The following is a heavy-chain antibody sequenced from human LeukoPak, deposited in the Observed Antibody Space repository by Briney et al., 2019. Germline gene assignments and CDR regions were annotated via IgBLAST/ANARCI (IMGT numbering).Heavy chain of an antibody. CDR1: GFTFSNAW. V-gene: IGHV3-15*01. D-gene: IGHD6-13*01. J-gene: IGHJ6*03. CDR3: TSHRTGYSSSWYDFYYYYMDV. CDR2: IKSKADGGTT. Sequence: PGGSLRLSCAASGFTFSNAWMSWVRQAPGKGLEWVSRIKSKADGGTTDYAAPVKGRFTISRDDSKNTLYLQMNSLKTEDTAVYYCTSHRTGYSSSWYDFYYYYMDVWGKGTTVTVSS.